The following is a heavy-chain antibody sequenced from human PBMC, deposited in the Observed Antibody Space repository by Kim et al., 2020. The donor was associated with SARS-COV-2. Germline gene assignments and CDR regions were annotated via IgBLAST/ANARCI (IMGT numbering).Heavy chain of an antibody. CDR3: AKAGGGRFYDY. CDR2: ISGSGTVT. J-gene: IGHJ4*02. Sequence: GGSLRLSCAASGFTFSSNAMHWVRQAPGKGLEWASEISGSGTVTYYADSVKGRFTISRDISKNTLYLEMNILRVEDTAVYYCAKAGGGRFYDYWGQGTLVTVSS. D-gene: IGHD3-3*01. V-gene: IGHV3-23*01. CDR1: GFTFSSNA.